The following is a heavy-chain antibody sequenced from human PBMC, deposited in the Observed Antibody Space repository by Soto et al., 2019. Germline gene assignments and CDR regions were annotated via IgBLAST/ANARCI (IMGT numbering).Heavy chain of an antibody. Sequence: GGSLRLSYAASGFTFSDYYMSWIRQAPGKGLEWVSYISSSSSYTNYADSVKGRFTISRDNAKNSLYLQMNSLRAEDTAVYYCAVMPGGWYFSWFDPWGQGTLVTVSS. V-gene: IGHV3-11*06. CDR3: AVMPGGWYFSWFDP. J-gene: IGHJ5*02. D-gene: IGHD6-19*01. CDR2: ISSSSSYT. CDR1: GFTFSDYY.